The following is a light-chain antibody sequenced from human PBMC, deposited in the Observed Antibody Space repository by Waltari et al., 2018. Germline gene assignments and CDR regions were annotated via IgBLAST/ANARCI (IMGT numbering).Light chain of an antibody. V-gene: IGKV1-17*03. CDR1: QGIRNY. CDR2: GAT. CDR3: LQHNNYPRT. Sequence: DIQMPQFPSAMSASVGDRVTITCRARQGIRNYLAWFQQKPGKVPKRLIYGATSLQSGVPSRFSGSGSGTAFTLTISSLQPEDFATYYCLQHNNYPRTFGQGTKVEIK. J-gene: IGKJ1*01.